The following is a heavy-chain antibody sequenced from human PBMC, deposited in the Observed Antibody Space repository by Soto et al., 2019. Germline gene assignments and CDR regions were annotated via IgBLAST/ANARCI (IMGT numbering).Heavy chain of an antibody. CDR2: IYWNDDK. D-gene: IGHD1-26*01. V-gene: IGHV2-5*01. CDR1: GFSLSTSGVS. Sequence: QITLKESGPTLLKPPQTVTLTCTFSGFSLSTSGVSVGWIRQPPGKALEWLAFIYWNDDKRYTPSLKCRLAITKDNSKKQVVLTMTNVDPADTATYDCANRVGSRGSFDYWGQGTRVTVAS. CDR3: ANRVGSRGSFDY. J-gene: IGHJ4*02.